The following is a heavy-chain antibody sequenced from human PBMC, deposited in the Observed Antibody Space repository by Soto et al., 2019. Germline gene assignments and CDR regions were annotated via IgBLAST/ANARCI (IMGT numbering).Heavy chain of an antibody. D-gene: IGHD6-13*01. CDR1: GGSISSGGYY. V-gene: IGHV4-31*03. CDR2: IYYSGST. Sequence: QVQLQESGPGLVKPSQTLSLTCTVSGGSISSGGYYWSWIRQHPGKGLEWIGYIYYSGSTYYNPSLKSRVTISVDTSKNQFSLKLSSVTAADTAVYYCARASYSSSWYGVRNWFDPWGQGTLVTVSS. J-gene: IGHJ5*02. CDR3: ARASYSSSWYGVRNWFDP.